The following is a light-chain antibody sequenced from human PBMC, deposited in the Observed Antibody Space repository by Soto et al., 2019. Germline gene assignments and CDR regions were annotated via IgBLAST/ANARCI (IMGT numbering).Light chain of an antibody. CDR3: QQRSSWRT. V-gene: IGKV3-11*01. Sequence: EIVLTQSPATLSLSPGERATLSCRASQSVSSYLAWYQQKPGQAPRLLIYDASNRATGIPARFSGRGSGTDFTLTISSLEPEDFAVYYCQQRSSWRTFGQGTKLEIK. CDR1: QSVSSY. CDR2: DAS. J-gene: IGKJ2*01.